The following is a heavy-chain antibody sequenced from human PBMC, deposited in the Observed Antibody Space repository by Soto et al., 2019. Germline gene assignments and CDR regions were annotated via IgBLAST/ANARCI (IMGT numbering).Heavy chain of an antibody. CDR1: GFTFSSYG. Sequence: PGGSLRLSCAASGFTFSSYGMHWVRQAPGKGLEWVAVIWYDGSNKYYADSVKGRFTISRDNSKNALYLQMNSLTTEDTAVYLCARGNCVNCYSFDCWGLGALVTVSS. CDR2: IWYDGSNK. CDR3: ARGNCVNCYSFDC. D-gene: IGHD1-1*01. V-gene: IGHV3-33*01. J-gene: IGHJ4*02.